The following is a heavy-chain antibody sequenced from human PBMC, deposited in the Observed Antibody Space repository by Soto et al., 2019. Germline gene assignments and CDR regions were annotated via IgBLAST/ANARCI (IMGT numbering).Heavy chain of an antibody. J-gene: IGHJ3*02. CDR3: AKYPSYCSSTSCYHDAFDI. Sequence: GGSLRLSCAASGFTFSSYAMSWVRQAPGKGLEWVSAISGSGGSTYYADSVKGRFTISRDNSKNTLYLQMNSLRAEDTAVYYCAKYPSYCSSTSCYHDAFDIWGQGTMVTVSS. V-gene: IGHV3-23*01. CDR2: ISGSGGST. CDR1: GFTFSSYA. D-gene: IGHD2-2*01.